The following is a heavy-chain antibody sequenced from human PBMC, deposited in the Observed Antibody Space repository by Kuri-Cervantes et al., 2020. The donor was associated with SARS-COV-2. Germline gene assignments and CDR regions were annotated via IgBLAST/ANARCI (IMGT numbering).Heavy chain of an antibody. J-gene: IGHJ4*02. Sequence: ETLSLTCAVSGASSSSGYYWGWIRQSPGKGLVWVSRINPDGSYTNNADSVKGRFTLSRDNAKNMLFLQMNSLRAEDTAVYYCVRDGDHWNFDYWGQGTLVTVSS. V-gene: IGHV3-74*01. CDR2: INPDGSYT. D-gene: IGHD1-1*01. CDR1: GASSSSGYY. CDR3: VRDGDHWNFDY.